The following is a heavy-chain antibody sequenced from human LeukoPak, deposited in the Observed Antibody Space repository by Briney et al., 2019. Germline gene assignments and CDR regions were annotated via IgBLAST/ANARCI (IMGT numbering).Heavy chain of an antibody. CDR3: VKGAKYSGSSVDYFYMDV. D-gene: IGHD1-26*01. J-gene: IGHJ6*03. CDR1: GFSFSTHA. CDR2: ISGSGDNT. Sequence: GGSLRLSCAASGFSFSTHAMGWVRQAPGPGLEWVSVISGSGDNTYQADSVKGRFIISRDNSNNTLSVQMNSLRAEDTAVYYCVKGAKYSGSSVDYFYMDVWAKGTTVTVSS. V-gene: IGHV3-23*01.